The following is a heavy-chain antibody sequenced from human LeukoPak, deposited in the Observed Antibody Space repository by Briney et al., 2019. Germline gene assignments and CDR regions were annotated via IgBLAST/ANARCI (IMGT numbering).Heavy chain of an antibody. CDR1: GGAFSGYH. CDR2: INDRGIT. V-gene: IGHV4-34*01. J-gene: IGHJ4*02. Sequence: PSETLSLTCAVYGGAFSGYHWNWIRQAPGKGLEWIGEINDRGITNYNPSLKSRVTISVDPSKKQFSLQLRSLTAADTAVYYCARHPTTVVTVPYYFDDWRQGTLVTVSS. CDR3: ARHPTTVVTVPYYFDD. D-gene: IGHD4-23*01.